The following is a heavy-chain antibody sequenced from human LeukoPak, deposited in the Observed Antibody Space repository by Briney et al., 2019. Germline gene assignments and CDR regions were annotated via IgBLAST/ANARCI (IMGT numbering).Heavy chain of an antibody. CDR3: ASSIAARPTNFDY. V-gene: IGHV4-61*01. J-gene: IGHJ4*02. CDR1: GGSISSSSYY. CDR2: IYYSGST. D-gene: IGHD6-6*01. Sequence: SETLSLTCTVSGGSISSSSYYWSWIRQPPGKGLEWIGYIYYSGSTNYNPSLESRVTISVDTSKNQFSLKLSSVTAADTAVYYCASSIAARPTNFDYWGQGTLVTVSS.